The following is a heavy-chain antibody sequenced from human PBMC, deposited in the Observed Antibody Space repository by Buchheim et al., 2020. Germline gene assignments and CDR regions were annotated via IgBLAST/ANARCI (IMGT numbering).Heavy chain of an antibody. D-gene: IGHD2-2*01. CDR1: GYTFTGYY. Sequence: QVQLVQSGAEVKKPGASVKVSCKASGYTFTGYYMHWVRQAPGQGLEWMGWINPNSGGTNYAQKFQGWVTMTRDTSISTAYMELSRLRSYDTAVYYCARDQGCSSTSCYLMAYGMDVWGQGTT. CDR2: INPNSGGT. CDR3: ARDQGCSSTSCYLMAYGMDV. J-gene: IGHJ6*02. V-gene: IGHV1-2*04.